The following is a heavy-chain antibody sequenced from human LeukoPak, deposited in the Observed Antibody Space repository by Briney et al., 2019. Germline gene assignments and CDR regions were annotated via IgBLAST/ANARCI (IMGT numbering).Heavy chain of an antibody. CDR1: GGSFSGYY. CDR3: ARGGIPAAMGVDY. Sequence: PSETLSLTCAVYGGSFSGYYWSWIRQPPGKGLEWIGEINHSGSTNYNPSLKSRVTIPVDTSKNQFSLKLSSVTAADTAVYYCARGGIPAAMGVDYWGQGTLVTVSS. V-gene: IGHV4-34*01. D-gene: IGHD2-2*01. CDR2: INHSGST. J-gene: IGHJ4*02.